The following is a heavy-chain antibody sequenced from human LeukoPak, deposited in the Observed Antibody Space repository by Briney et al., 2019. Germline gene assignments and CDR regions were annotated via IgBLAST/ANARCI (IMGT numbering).Heavy chain of an antibody. J-gene: IGHJ4*02. D-gene: IGHD5-24*01. CDR3: ARVGRDGYNCWKNYFDY. Sequence: GASVKVSCKASGYTFTGYYMHWVRQAAGQGVEWMGWINPNSGGTNYAQKFQGRVTMTRDTSLSTAYMELSRLRSDDTAVYYCARVGRDGYNCWKNYFDYWGQGTLVTVSS. CDR1: GYTFTGYY. V-gene: IGHV1-2*02. CDR2: INPNSGGT.